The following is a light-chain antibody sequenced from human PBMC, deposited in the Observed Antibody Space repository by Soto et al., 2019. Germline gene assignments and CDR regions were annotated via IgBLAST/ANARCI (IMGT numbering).Light chain of an antibody. V-gene: IGLV2-14*03. CDR2: EVT. J-gene: IGLJ1*01. CDR1: RSDIGAYNY. Sequence: QSALTQPASVSGSPGQSITISCTGARSDIGAYNYVSWYQQHPGKAPKLIIYEVTFRPSGVSNRFSGSKSANTASLTISGLQAEDEADYYCNSYANRNLVFGTGTKLTVL. CDR3: NSYANRNLV.